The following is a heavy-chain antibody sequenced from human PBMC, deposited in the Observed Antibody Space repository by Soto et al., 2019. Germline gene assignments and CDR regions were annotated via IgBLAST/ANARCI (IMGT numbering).Heavy chain of an antibody. CDR3: ATPACAATWCSPSHNLDH. J-gene: IGHJ4*02. V-gene: IGHV1-69*09. D-gene: IGHD2-2*01. CDR1: GGTFVRHV. Sequence: QVQLVQSGAEVKKPESSVKVSCKTSGGTFVRHVISWVRQAPGQGPEWMGKIHPLSGISNYAHKFQDRVTFTADTDSSTAYMELSSLRSEDTAVYYCATPACAATWCSPSHNLDHWGQGTLVTVSS. CDR2: IHPLSGIS.